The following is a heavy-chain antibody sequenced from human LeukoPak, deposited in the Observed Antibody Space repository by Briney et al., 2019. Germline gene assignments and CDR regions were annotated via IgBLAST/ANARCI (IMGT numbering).Heavy chain of an antibody. Sequence: PGGSLRLSCAASGFTFSSYSMNWVRQAPGKGLEWVSYISSSSSTIYYADSVKGRFTISRDNAKNSLYLQMNSLRAEDTAVYYCARDMYYDILTGYFPPARGMDVWGQGTTVTVSS. J-gene: IGHJ6*02. D-gene: IGHD3-9*01. CDR1: GFTFSSYS. V-gene: IGHV3-48*04. CDR3: ARDMYYDILTGYFPPARGMDV. CDR2: ISSSSSTI.